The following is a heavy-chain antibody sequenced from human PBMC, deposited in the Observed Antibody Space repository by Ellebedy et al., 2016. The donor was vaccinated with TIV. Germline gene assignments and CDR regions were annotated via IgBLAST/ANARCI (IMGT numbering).Heavy chain of an antibody. CDR3: ARSLGAFDI. Sequence: SETLSLTXTVSGGSVSSGSYYWSWIRQPPGKGLEWIGYIYYSGSTNYSPSLKSRVTISVDTSKNQFSLKLSSVTAADTAVYYCARSLGAFDIWGQGTMVTVSS. CDR1: GGSVSSGSYY. J-gene: IGHJ3*02. V-gene: IGHV4-61*01. D-gene: IGHD7-27*01. CDR2: IYYSGST.